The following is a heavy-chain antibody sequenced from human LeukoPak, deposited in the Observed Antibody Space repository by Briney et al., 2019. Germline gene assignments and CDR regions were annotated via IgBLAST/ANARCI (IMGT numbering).Heavy chain of an antibody. J-gene: IGHJ4*02. CDR1: GGTFSSYA. V-gene: IGHV1-69*13. D-gene: IGHD3-16*02. CDR2: IIPIFGTA. Sequence: ASVKVSCKASGGTFSSYAISWVRQAPGQGLEWMGGIIPIFGTANYAQKFQGRVTITADESTSTAYMELSSLRSEDTAVYYCARVKQILGELSLPLWGQGTLVTVSS. CDR3: ARVKQILGELSLPL.